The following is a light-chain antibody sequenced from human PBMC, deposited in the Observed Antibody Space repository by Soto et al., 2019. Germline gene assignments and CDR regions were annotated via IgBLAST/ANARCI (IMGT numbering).Light chain of an antibody. CDR3: QQRYHLQYT. J-gene: IGKJ2*01. CDR1: QSITSD. V-gene: IGKV3-11*01. Sequence: EIVLTQSPATLSLSPGERATLSCRASQSITSDLAWYQQKPGQAPRLLIYDASNRATGIPARFSGSGSGTDFTLTISSLEPEDFAVYYCQQRYHLQYTFGQGTKLEIK. CDR2: DAS.